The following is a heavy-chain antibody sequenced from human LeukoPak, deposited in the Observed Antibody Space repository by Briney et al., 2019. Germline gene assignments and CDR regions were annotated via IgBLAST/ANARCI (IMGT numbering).Heavy chain of an antibody. CDR1: GGSISSSSYY. CDR2: IYYSGST. V-gene: IGHV4-39*01. CDR3: ARGKLRYFDWLPLPDY. Sequence: SETLSLTCTVSGGSISSSSYYWGWIRQPPGEGLEWIGSIYYSGSTYYNPSLKSRVTISVDTSKNQFSLKLSSVTAADTAVYYCARGKLRYFDWLPLPDYWGQGTLVTVSS. J-gene: IGHJ4*02. D-gene: IGHD3-9*01.